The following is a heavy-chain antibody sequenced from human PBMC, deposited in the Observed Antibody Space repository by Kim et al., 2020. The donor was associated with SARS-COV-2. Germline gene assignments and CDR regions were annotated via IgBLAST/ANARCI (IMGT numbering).Heavy chain of an antibody. CDR2: ISSSGITT. Sequence: GGSLRLSCTASGFSFHTYEMNWVRQAPGKRPEWVSYISSSGITTYYADSVTGRFTISRDNARNSLYLQLNSLRVDDTAVYYCVRSGGLPGGPFDYWGQGALVTVSS. J-gene: IGHJ4*02. V-gene: IGHV3-48*03. CDR3: VRSGGLPGGPFDY. D-gene: IGHD3-16*01. CDR1: GFSFHTYE.